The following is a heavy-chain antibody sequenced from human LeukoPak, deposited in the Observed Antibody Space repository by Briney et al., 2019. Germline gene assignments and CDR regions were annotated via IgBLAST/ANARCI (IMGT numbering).Heavy chain of an antibody. V-gene: IGHV1-69*05. D-gene: IGHD2-21*01. CDR2: IIPIFGTA. Sequence: ASVKVSCKASGGTFSSYAISWVRQAPGQGLEWMGGIIPIFGTANYAQKFQGRVTMTRDTSTSTVYMELSSLRSEDTAVYYCARDHGGGGLRGFDYWGQGTLVTVSS. J-gene: IGHJ4*02. CDR3: ARDHGGGGLRGFDY. CDR1: GGTFSSYA.